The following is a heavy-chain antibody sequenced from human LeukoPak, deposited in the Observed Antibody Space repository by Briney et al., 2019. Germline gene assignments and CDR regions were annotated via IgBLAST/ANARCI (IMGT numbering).Heavy chain of an antibody. CDR2: IWYDGSNK. CDR3: AREIAAAGSNYFDY. CDR1: GFTFSSYG. V-gene: IGHV3-33*01. J-gene: IGHJ4*02. D-gene: IGHD6-13*01. Sequence: GRSLRLSCAASGFTFSSYGMHWVRQAPGKGLEWVAVIWYDGSNKYYADSVKGRFTISRDNSKNTLYLQMNSLRAEDTAVYYCAREIAAAGSNYFDYWGQGTLVTVSS.